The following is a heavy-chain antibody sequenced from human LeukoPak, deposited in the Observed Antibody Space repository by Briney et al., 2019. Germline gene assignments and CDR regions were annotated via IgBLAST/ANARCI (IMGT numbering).Heavy chain of an antibody. Sequence: ASVKVSCKASGYTFTGYYMHWVRQAPGQGLEWMGWINPNSGGTNYAQKFQGWVTMTRDTSISTAYMELSRLRSDDTAVYYCARDHVAGTSFPRTREYGMDVWGKGTTVTVSS. V-gene: IGHV1-2*04. D-gene: IGHD6-19*01. CDR3: ARDHVAGTSFPRTREYGMDV. CDR1: GYTFTGYY. J-gene: IGHJ6*04. CDR2: INPNSGGT.